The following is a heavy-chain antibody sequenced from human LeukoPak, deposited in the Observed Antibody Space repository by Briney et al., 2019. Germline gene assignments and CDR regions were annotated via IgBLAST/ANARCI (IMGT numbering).Heavy chain of an antibody. V-gene: IGHV3-21*01. CDR2: ISSSSTYI. D-gene: IGHD1-14*01. CDR3: ARDIEATTSRGWFDP. Sequence: NPGGSLRLSCAASGFTFSSYSMDWVRQAPGKGLEWVPSISSSSTYIYYTDSVKGRFTISRDNAKNSLYLQMISLRAEDTALYYCARDIEATTSRGWFDPWGQGTLSPSPQ. J-gene: IGHJ5*02. CDR1: GFTFSSYS.